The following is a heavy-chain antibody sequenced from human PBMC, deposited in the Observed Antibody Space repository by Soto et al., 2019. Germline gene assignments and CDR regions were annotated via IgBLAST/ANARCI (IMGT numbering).Heavy chain of an antibody. D-gene: IGHD3-22*01. Sequence: XESLSLTCAASGFPFSSYAMSWVRHAQGKGLEWVSAISGSGGSTYYADSVKGRFTISRDNSKNTLYLQMNSLRAEDTAVYYFAKKTAYYYDGSAVGCWGPRAHVPLSS. J-gene: IGHJ4*01. CDR2: ISGSGGST. V-gene: IGHV3-23*01. CDR1: GFPFSSYA. CDR3: AKKTAYYYDGSAVGC.